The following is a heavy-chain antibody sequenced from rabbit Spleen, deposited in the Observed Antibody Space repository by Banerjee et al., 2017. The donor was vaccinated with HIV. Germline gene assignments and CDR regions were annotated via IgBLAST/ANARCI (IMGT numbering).Heavy chain of an antibody. CDR1: GFSFSSSVS. V-gene: IGHV1S40*01. Sequence: QSLEVPGGDPVNSVTSQPLACTASGFSFSSSVSMCWVRQAPGKGLEWISCIAGGSSGFAYSATWAKGRCTCSKTSSTTVTLQMTSLTAADTATYFCARDAGTSFSTYGMDLWAHGPSSPS. J-gene: IGHJ6*01. CDR3: ARDAGTSFSTYGMDL. D-gene: IGHD8-1*01. CDR2: IAGGSSGFA.